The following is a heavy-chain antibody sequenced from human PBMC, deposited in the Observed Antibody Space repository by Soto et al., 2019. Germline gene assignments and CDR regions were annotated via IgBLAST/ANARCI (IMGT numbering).Heavy chain of an antibody. CDR2: IDTSSTKI. CDR3: ASHYDLWTGYISLVDD. J-gene: IGHJ4*02. V-gene: IGHV3-11*01. Sequence: PGGSLRLSCAASGYTFSDYYLSWIRQAPGKGLEWISYIDTSSTKIYYADSVRGRFTISRDNGKNSLFLEMNNLRVEDTAVYFCASHYDLWTGYISLVDDRGRGTLVIVSS. CDR1: GYTFSDYY. D-gene: IGHD3-3*01.